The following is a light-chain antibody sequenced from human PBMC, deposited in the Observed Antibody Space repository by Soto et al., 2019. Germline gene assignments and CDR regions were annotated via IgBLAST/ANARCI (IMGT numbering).Light chain of an antibody. V-gene: IGLV1-51*02. CDR3: GTWDTNLSAYV. Sequence: QSVLTQPPSVSAAPGQKGTISCSGDTSNTLHNFVSWYQQLPGAAPKLLIYEDNKRPSGIPDRFSGSKFGTSVTLAITGLQTGDEADYYCGTWDTNLSAYVFGTGTKVTVL. J-gene: IGLJ1*01. CDR1: TSNTLHNF. CDR2: EDN.